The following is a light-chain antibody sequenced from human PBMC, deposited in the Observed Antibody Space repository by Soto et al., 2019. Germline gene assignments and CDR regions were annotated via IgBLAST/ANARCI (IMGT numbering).Light chain of an antibody. V-gene: IGLV1-44*01. J-gene: IGLJ7*01. CDR2: IDD. Sequence: QSALTQPPSLSGTPGQRVTISGSGSTFNIAGNTVHWYQHLPETAPKLLIYIDDQRPSGVPDRFSGSKSGTSASLAISGLQSEDEADYYCATWDDSLNAAVFGGGTPLTVL. CDR1: TFNIAGNT. CDR3: ATWDDSLNAAV.